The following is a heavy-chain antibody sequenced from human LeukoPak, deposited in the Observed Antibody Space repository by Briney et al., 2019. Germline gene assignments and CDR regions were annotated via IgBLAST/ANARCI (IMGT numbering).Heavy chain of an antibody. J-gene: IGHJ6*03. D-gene: IGHD6-19*01. CDR1: GGSFSGYY. V-gene: IGHV4-34*01. CDR2: INHSGST. Sequence: PSETLSLTCVVYGGSFSGYYWSWIRQPPGKGLEWIGEINHSGSTNYNPSLKSRVTISVDTSKNQFSLKLSSVTAADTAVYYCARLQRSPWLVPRGYYYYMDVWGKGTTVTISS. CDR3: ARLQRSPWLVPRGYYYYMDV.